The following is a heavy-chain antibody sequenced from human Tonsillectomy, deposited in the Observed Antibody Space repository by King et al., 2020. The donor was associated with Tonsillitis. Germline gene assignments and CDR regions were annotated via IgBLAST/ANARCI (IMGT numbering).Heavy chain of an antibody. Sequence: VQLQESGPGLVKPSETLSLTCTVSGGSMSNHYWSWIRQPPGKGLEWIGYIHYTGSTKYNPSLKSRVTISMDTSKNQFSLRLNSVTAADSAVYYCARECCNSTSCYFFDYWGQGTLVTVSS. J-gene: IGHJ4*02. V-gene: IGHV4-59*11. CDR3: ARECCNSTSCYFFDY. D-gene: IGHD2-2*01. CDR2: IHYTGST. CDR1: GGSMSNHY.